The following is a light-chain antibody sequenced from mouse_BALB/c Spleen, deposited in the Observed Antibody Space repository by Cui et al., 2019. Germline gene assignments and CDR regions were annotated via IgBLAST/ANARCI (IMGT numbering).Light chain of an antibody. CDR1: SSVSY. CDR2: LTS. Sequence: QIVLTQSPALMSASPGEKVTMTCSASSSVSYMYWYQQKPRSSPKPWIYLTSNLASGVTARFSGSGSGTSYSLTISSMEAEDAATYYCQQWSSNPPMTYTFGGGTKLEIK. V-gene: IGKV4-68*01. J-gene: IGKJ2*01. CDR3: QQWSSNPPMTYT.